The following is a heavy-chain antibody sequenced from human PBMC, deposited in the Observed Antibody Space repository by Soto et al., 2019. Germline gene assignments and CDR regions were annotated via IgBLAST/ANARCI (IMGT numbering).Heavy chain of an antibody. CDR1: GGSISSGGYY. J-gene: IGHJ5*02. Sequence: PSETLSLTCTVSGGSISSGGYYWSWIRQHPGKGLEWIGNIYYSGTTYSNPPLKSRVNTSVDTSKNQFSLKLSSVTAADTAVYYCARVPPGASWFDPWGQGTLVTVSS. V-gene: IGHV4-31*03. CDR2: IYYSGTT. D-gene: IGHD3-10*01. CDR3: ARVPPGASWFDP.